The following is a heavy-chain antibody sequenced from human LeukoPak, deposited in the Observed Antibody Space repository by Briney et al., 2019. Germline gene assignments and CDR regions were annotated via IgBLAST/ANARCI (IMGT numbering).Heavy chain of an antibody. CDR3: AKRGSYFGGFDY. CDR2: ISDSGGNT. CDR1: GLTFSNFD. V-gene: IGHV3-23*01. Sequence: GGSLRLSCAASGLTFSNFDMSWVRQAPGKGLKWVSAISDSGGNTYYTESVKGRFTISRDNSKNTLYLQMTSLSGDDTAVYYCAKRGSYFGGFDYWGQGTLVTVSS. D-gene: IGHD3-10*01. J-gene: IGHJ4*02.